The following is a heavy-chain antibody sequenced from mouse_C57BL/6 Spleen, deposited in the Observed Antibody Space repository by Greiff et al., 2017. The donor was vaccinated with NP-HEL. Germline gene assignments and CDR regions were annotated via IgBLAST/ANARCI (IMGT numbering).Heavy chain of an antibody. CDR3: ARRDYGSSYYFDY. Sequence: VESGGGLVQPGGSLKLSCAASGFTFSDYYMYWVRQTPEKRLEWVAYISNGGGSTYYPDTVKGRFTISRDNAKNTLYLQMSRLKSEDTAMYYCARRDYGSSYYFDYWGQGTTLTVSS. V-gene: IGHV5-12*01. D-gene: IGHD1-1*01. CDR2: ISNGGGST. J-gene: IGHJ2*01. CDR1: GFTFSDYY.